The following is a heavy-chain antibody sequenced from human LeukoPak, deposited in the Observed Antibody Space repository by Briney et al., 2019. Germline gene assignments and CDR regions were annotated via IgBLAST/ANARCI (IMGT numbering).Heavy chain of an antibody. CDR1: GGTFSSYA. D-gene: IGHD2-2*01. CDR2: IIPIFGAA. J-gene: IGHJ5*02. V-gene: IGHV1-69*01. Sequence: SVKVSCKASGGTFSSYAISWVRQAPGQGLEWMGGIIPIFGAANYAQNFQGRVTITADESTSTAYMELSSLRSEDTAVYYCARGQYQLLQNWFDPWGQGTLVTVSS. CDR3: ARGQYQLLQNWFDP.